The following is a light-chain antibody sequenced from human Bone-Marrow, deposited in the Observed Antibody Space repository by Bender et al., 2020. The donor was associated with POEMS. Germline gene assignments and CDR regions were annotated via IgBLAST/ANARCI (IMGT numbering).Light chain of an antibody. CDR3: QSYDNSLGGWV. J-gene: IGLJ3*02. V-gene: IGLV2-8*01. Sequence: QSALTHPPSASGSPGQSVTLSCTGTSSDVGAYNYVSWYQHHPGKAPKLMIYDVTKRPSGVPDRFSGSKSGTSASLAITGLQAEDEGDYYCQSYDNSLGGWVFGGGTKLTVL. CDR1: SSDVGAYNY. CDR2: DVT.